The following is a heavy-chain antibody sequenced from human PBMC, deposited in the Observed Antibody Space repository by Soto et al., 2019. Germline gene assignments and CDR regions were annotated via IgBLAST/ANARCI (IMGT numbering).Heavy chain of an antibody. CDR1: GFTVSSHA. CDR3: ARSGGNYYHGLDV. CDR2: ISFDGGEK. V-gene: IGHV3-30-3*01. Sequence: GGSLRLSCAASGFTVSSHAMYWVRQAPGKGLEWVAVISFDGGEKYFADSVRGRFTISRDNSRNTLWLQMNSLKVDETAVYYCARSGGNYYHGLDVWGQGTTVTVSS. J-gene: IGHJ6*02. D-gene: IGHD3-10*01.